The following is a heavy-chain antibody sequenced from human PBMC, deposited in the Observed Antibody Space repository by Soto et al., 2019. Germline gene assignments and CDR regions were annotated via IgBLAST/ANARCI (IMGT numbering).Heavy chain of an antibody. J-gene: IGHJ5*02. Sequence: PGGSLRLSCAASGFTFSRYAMSWVRQALGKGLEWVSGISGSGGSTYYGDSVKGRFTISRDNSKNTLYLQMNSLRAEDTAVYYCAKAPSGIGAWFDPWGQGTLVTVSS. D-gene: IGHD1-26*01. CDR3: AKAPSGIGAWFDP. CDR2: ISGSGGST. V-gene: IGHV3-23*01. CDR1: GFTFSRYA.